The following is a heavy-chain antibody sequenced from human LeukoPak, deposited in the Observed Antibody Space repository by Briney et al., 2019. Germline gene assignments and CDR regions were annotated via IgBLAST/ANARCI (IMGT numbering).Heavy chain of an antibody. J-gene: IGHJ5*02. CDR1: GFTFSSYG. CDR3: ATRIAAAGTNWFDP. CDR2: IRYDGSNK. D-gene: IGHD6-13*01. V-gene: IGHV3-30*02. Sequence: SGGSLRLSCAASGFTFSSYGMHWVRQAPGKGLEWVAFIRYDGSNKYYADSVKGRFTISRDNSKNTLYLQMNSLRAEDTAVYYCATRIAAAGTNWFDPWGQGTLVTVSS.